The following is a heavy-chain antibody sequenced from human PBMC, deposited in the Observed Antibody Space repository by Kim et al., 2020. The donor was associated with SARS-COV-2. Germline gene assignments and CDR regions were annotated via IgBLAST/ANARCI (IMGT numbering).Heavy chain of an antibody. CDR2: IKSKTDGGAT. CDR3: TTDPMYGSGSYHPPRLAY. D-gene: IGHD3-10*01. V-gene: IGHV3-15*01. J-gene: IGHJ4*02. CDR1: GFTFSNAW. Sequence: GGSLRLSCVASGFTFSNAWMNWICQAPGKGLEWVGRIKSKTDGGATDYIALVKGRLTITRDDSKNTLYLQMNSLKIEDTAAYYCTTDPMYGSGSYHPPRLAYWGQGILVTVSS.